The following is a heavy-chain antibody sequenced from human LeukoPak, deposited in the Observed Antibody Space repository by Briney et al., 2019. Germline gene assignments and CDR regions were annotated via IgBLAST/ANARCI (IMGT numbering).Heavy chain of an antibody. V-gene: IGHV3-13*01. D-gene: IGHD2-21*02. CDR3: VRGAPLAGGGDCYPTTSLRVESFYGMGV. J-gene: IGHJ6*02. Sequence: GGSLRLSCSASGFTFSTNDMHWVRQTTGKGLDWVSALGTDGDTYYLGPVKGRFTISREDPKNALYLQMNSLRDGDTGVYYCVRGAPLAGGGDCYPTTSLRVESFYGMGVWGQGTTVTVSS. CDR2: LGTDGDT. CDR1: GFTFSTND.